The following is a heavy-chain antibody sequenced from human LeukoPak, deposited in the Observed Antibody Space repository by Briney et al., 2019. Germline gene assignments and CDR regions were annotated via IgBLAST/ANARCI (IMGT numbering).Heavy chain of an antibody. J-gene: IGHJ4*02. D-gene: IGHD3-10*01. Sequence: GGSLRLSCAASGFTFDDYAMHWVRQAPGKGLEWVSGINWNGGNIGYADSVKGRFTISRDNAKNPLYLQMNSLRAEDTAVYYCARDVYYGSGSPRLDYWGQGTLVTVSS. CDR2: INWNGGNI. CDR3: ARDVYYGSGSPRLDY. V-gene: IGHV3-9*01. CDR1: GFTFDDYA.